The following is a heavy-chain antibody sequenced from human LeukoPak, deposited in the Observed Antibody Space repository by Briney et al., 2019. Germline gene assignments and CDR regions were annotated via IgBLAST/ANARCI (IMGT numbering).Heavy chain of an antibody. V-gene: IGHV3-48*01. J-gene: IGHJ4*02. CDR1: GFTFSSYS. CDR3: ARQHPRGTRYY. CDR2: ISSSSSTI. Sequence: PGGSLRLSCAASGFTFSSYSMNWVRQAPGEGLEWVSYISSSSSTIYYADSVKGRFTISRDNAKNSLYLQMNSLRAEDTAVYYCARQHPRGTRYYWGQGTLVTVSS. D-gene: IGHD2-2*01.